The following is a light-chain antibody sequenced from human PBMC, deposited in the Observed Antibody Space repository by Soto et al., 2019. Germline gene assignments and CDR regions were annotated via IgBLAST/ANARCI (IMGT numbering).Light chain of an antibody. Sequence: QSALTQPASVSGSPGQSITISCTGTSSDVGGYNYVSWYQQHPGKAPKLMIYEVSNRPSGVSNRLSGSKSGNTASLTISGLQAEDEADYYCRSYTSSSTVVFGGGTKLTVL. J-gene: IGLJ2*01. CDR1: SSDVGGYNY. CDR2: EVS. V-gene: IGLV2-14*01. CDR3: RSYTSSSTVV.